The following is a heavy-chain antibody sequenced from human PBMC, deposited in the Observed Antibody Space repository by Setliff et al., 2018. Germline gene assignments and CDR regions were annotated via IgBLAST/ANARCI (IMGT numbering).Heavy chain of an antibody. D-gene: IGHD3-16*02. CDR3: ARTLITFGGVIVMNYYYYYMDV. CDR2: IIPIFGTA. V-gene: IGHV1-69*13. J-gene: IGHJ6*03. Sequence: SVKVSCKASGGTFSSYAISWVRQAPGQGLEWMGGIIPIFGTANYAQKFQGRVTITADESTSTAYMELSSLRSEDTAVYYCARTLITFGGVIVMNYYYYYMDVWGKGTTVTVS. CDR1: GGTFSSYA.